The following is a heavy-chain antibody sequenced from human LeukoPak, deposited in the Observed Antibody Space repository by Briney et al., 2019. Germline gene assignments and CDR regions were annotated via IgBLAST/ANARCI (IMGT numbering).Heavy chain of an antibody. J-gene: IGHJ4*02. CDR3: ARGEWDLLFDY. D-gene: IGHD1-26*01. CDR2: IFYSGST. CDR1: GGSISSYY. V-gene: IGHV4-59*01. Sequence: SETLSLICTVAGGSISSYYWSWIRQPPGKGLEWIGYIFYSGSTNYNPSLKSRVTISVDTSKNQFSLKLSSVTAADTAVYYCARGEWDLLFDYWGQGTLVTVSS.